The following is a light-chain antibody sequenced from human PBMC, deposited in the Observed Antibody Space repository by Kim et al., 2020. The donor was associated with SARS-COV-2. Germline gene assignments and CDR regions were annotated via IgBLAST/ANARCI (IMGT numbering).Light chain of an antibody. CDR1: QDLGNY. CDR3: QQYDSFPYT. V-gene: IGKV1-33*01. Sequence: SSSVGDRITITCRAIQDLGNYLNWFQQKLGKVPKLLMYDASNLQTGVPSRFSGSGSGTDFTFTITSLQPEDFATYYCQQYDSFPYTFGQGTKLEI. CDR2: DAS. J-gene: IGKJ2*01.